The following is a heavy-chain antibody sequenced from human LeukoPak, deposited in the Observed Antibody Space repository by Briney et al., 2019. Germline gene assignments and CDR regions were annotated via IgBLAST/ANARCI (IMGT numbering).Heavy chain of an antibody. D-gene: IGHD3-10*01. V-gene: IGHV3-9*01. CDR2: ISWNSGSI. J-gene: IGHJ4*02. Sequence: GGSLRLSCAASGFTFDDYAMHWGGQAPGKGLEGVSGISWNSGSIDYAESVKGRFTISRDNAKNSLYLQMNSLRAEDTALYYCAKDMEIKYGSGSYEFDYWGQGTLVTVSS. CDR3: AKDMEIKYGSGSYEFDY. CDR1: GFTFDDYA.